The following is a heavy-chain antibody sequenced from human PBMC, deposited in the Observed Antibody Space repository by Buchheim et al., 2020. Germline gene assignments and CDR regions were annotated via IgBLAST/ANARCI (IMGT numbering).Heavy chain of an antibody. D-gene: IGHD6-13*01. CDR1: GGSISGNY. CDR3: AKGSSWQPFDY. CDR2: IYYSGST. Sequence: QVQLQESGPGLVKPSETLSLTCSVSGGSISGNYWSWIRQPPGKGLEWIGYIYYSGSTNYNPSLKSRVTISVDTSNNKFSLKLSSVSAADMAVYYCAKGSSWQPFDYWGQGTL. V-gene: IGHV4-59*08. J-gene: IGHJ4*02.